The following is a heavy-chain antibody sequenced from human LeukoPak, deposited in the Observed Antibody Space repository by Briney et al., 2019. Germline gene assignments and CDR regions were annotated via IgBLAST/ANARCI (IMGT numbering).Heavy chain of an antibody. J-gene: IGHJ6*04. CDR3: ARDEFGSSTSQTWMDV. Sequence: ASVKVSCKASGGTFSSYAISWVRQAPGQGLEWMGGIIPIFGTANYAQKFQGRVTITADESTSTAYMELSSLRSEDTAVYYCARDEFGSSTSQTWMDVWGKGTPVTVSS. D-gene: IGHD2-2*01. CDR2: IIPIFGTA. V-gene: IGHV1-69*13. CDR1: GGTFSSYA.